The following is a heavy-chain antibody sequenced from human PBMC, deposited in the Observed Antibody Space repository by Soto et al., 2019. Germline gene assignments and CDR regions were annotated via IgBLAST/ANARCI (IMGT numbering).Heavy chain of an antibody. CDR3: ARVYRDYDSSGYYFNFDY. V-gene: IGHV4-31*03. Sequence: QVQLQESGPGLVKPSQTLSLTCTVSGGSISSGGYYWSWIRQHPGKGLEWIGYIYYSGSTYYNPSLKSRVTISVDTPKNQFSLKLSSVTAADTAVYYCARVYRDYDSSGYYFNFDYWGQGTLVTVSS. D-gene: IGHD3-22*01. CDR2: IYYSGST. CDR1: GGSISSGGYY. J-gene: IGHJ4*02.